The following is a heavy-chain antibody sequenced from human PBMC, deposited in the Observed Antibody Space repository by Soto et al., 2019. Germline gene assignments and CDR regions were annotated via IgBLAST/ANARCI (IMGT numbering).Heavy chain of an antibody. V-gene: IGHV1-46*03. D-gene: IGHD5-18*01. CDR3: GRRIQRFAY. CDR1: GYSFTSYY. J-gene: IGHJ4*02. CDR2: INPSGGST. Sequence: ASVKVSCKASGYSFTSYYMHWVRQAPGQGLEWMGIINPSGGSTTYAQKFQGRVTMTRDTSTSTVYMDLSSLRSEETAVYYCGRRIQRFAYWGQGNLVTVYS.